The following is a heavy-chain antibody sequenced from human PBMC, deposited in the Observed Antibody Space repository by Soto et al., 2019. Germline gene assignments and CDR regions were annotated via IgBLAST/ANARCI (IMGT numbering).Heavy chain of an antibody. V-gene: IGHV4-30-4*01. CDR1: GGSISSGDYY. J-gene: IGHJ5*02. Sequence: PSETLSLTCTVSGGSISSGDYYWSWIRQPPGKGLEWIGYIYYSGSTYYNPSLKSRVTISVDTSKNQFSLKLSSVTAEDTAVYYCARGTYPNWFDTWGQGTLVTVSS. CDR3: ARGTYPNWFDT. CDR2: IYYSGST.